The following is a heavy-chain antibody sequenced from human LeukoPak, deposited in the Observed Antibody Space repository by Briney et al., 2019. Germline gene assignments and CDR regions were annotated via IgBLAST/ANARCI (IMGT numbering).Heavy chain of an antibody. D-gene: IGHD2-2*01. CDR3: TSYRSTQLY. J-gene: IGHJ4*02. Sequence: GGSLRLSSAASGFTVSSNYMSWVRQAPGKGLEWVSVIYSGGSTYYADSVKGRFTISRDNSKNTLYLQMNSLRAEDTAVYYCTSYRSTQLYWGQGTLVTVSS. CDR1: GFTVSSNY. CDR2: IYSGGST. V-gene: IGHV3-66*02.